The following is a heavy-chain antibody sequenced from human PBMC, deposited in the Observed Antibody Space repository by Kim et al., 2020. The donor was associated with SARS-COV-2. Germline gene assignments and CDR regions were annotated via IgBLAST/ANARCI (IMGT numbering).Heavy chain of an antibody. CDR2: INHSGST. CDR3: ARPTVAVTPGAFDI. V-gene: IGHV4-34*01. Sequence: SETLSLTCAVYGGSFSGYYWSWIRQPPGKGLEWIGEINHSGSTNYNPSLKSRVTISVDTSKNQFSLKLSSVTAADTAVYYCARPTVAVTPGAFDIWGQGTMVTVSS. J-gene: IGHJ3*02. CDR1: GGSFSGYY. D-gene: IGHD4-17*01.